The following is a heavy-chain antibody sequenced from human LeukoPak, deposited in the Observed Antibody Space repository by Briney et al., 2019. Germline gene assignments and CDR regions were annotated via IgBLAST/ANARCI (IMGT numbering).Heavy chain of an antibody. V-gene: IGHV3-30-3*01. D-gene: IGHD6-13*01. Sequence: GGSLRLSCAASGFTFSSYAMHWVRQAPGKGLEWVAVISYDGSNKYYADSVKGRFTVSRDNSKNTLYLQMNSLRVEDTAVYYCARAPRTAANFDYWGQGTLVTVSS. CDR2: ISYDGSNK. J-gene: IGHJ4*02. CDR1: GFTFSSYA. CDR3: ARAPRTAANFDY.